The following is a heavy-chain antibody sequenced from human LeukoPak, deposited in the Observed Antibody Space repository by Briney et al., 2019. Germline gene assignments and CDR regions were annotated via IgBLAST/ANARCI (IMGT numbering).Heavy chain of an antibody. Sequence: SETLSLTCNVSGGSISSYSWSWIRQPPGKGLEWIGSIYYSGSTYYNPSLKSRVTISVDTSKNQFSLKLSSVTAADTAVYYCAREAYSSGWKTLTYYYYYYMDVWGKGTTVTVSS. CDR1: GGSISSYS. CDR3: AREAYSSGWKTLTYYYYYYMDV. V-gene: IGHV4-39*07. D-gene: IGHD6-19*01. CDR2: IYYSGST. J-gene: IGHJ6*03.